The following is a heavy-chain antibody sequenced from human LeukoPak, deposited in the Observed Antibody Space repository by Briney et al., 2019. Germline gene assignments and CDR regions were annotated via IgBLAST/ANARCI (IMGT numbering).Heavy chain of an antibody. Sequence: SETLSLTCTVSGGSISNYYWSWVRQPPGKGLEWIGYIYYNGDTKYNSSLKSRVTISVDTSKSQFSLKLSSVTAADTAVYYCARRRDGRWGWFDPWGQGTLVTVSS. J-gene: IGHJ5*02. CDR3: ARRRDGRWGWFDP. CDR1: GGSISNYY. V-gene: IGHV4-59*08. CDR2: IYYNGDT. D-gene: IGHD5-24*01.